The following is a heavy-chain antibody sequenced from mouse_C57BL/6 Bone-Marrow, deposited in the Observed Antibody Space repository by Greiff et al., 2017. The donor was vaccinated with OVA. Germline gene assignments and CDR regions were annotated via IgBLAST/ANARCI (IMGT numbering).Heavy chain of an antibody. J-gene: IGHJ3*01. CDR3: TTGWLLRRASFAY. CDR1: GFNIKDYY. V-gene: IGHV14-1*01. D-gene: IGHD2-3*01. CDR2: IDPEDGDT. Sequence: VQLQQSGAELVRPGASVKLSCTASGFNIKDYYMHWVKQRPEQGLEWIGRIDPEDGDTEYAPKFQGKATMTADTSSNTAYLQLSSLTSEDTAVYYCTTGWLLRRASFAYWGQGTLVTVSA.